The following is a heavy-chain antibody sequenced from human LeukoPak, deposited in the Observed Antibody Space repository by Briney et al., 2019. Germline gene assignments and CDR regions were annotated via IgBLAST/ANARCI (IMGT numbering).Heavy chain of an antibody. D-gene: IGHD6-19*01. CDR1: GFTFSSYG. J-gene: IGHJ4*02. CDR2: IWYDGSNK. V-gene: IGHV3-33*01. CDR3: ASTSGWYEPIDY. Sequence: GGSLRLSCAASGFTFSSYGMHWVRQAPGKGLEWVAVIWYDGSNKYYADSVKGRFSISRDNSKNTLYLQMNSLRAEDTAVYYCASTSGWYEPIDYWGQGTLVTVSS.